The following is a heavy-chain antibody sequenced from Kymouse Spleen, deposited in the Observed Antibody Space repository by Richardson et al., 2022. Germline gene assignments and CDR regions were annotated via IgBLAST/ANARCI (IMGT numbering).Heavy chain of an antibody. CDR2: INHSGST. V-gene: IGHV4-34*01. CDR1: GGSFSGYY. J-gene: IGHJ6*02. D-gene: IGHD3-3*01. Sequence: QVQLQQWGAGLLKPSETLSLTCAVYGGSFSGYYWSWIRQPPGKGLEWIGEINHSGSTNYNPSLKSRVTISVDTSKNQFSLKLSSVTAADTAVYYCARRYYDFWSGYTGMDVWGQGTTVTVSS. CDR3: ARRYYDFWSGYTGMDV.